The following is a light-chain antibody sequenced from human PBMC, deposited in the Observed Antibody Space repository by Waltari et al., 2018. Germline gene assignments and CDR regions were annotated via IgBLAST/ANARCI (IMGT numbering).Light chain of an antibody. CDR2: GAS. CDR3: HQYVASRT. CDR1: QRVTGRS. J-gene: IGKJ1*01. V-gene: IGKV3-20*01. Sequence: EIVLTQSPGTLSLSPGERATLSCRASQRVTGRSLDWFQQKPCQAPRLLIYGASSRATGIPDRFSGSGSGTDFTLTISRLEPEDFAVYYCHQYVASRTFGQGTKVEIK.